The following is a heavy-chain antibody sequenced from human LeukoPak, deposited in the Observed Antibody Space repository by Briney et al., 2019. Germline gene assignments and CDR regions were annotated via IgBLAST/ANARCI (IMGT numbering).Heavy chain of an antibody. CDR1: GLTFSNAW. CDR2: ISGSGGST. Sequence: GGSLRLSCAASGLTFSNAWMSWVRQAPGKGLEWVSAISGSGGSTYYADSVKGRFTISRDNSKNTLYLQMNSLRAEDTAVYYCAKDRAAAAGTDWFDPWGQGTLVTVSS. D-gene: IGHD6-13*01. V-gene: IGHV3-23*01. J-gene: IGHJ5*02. CDR3: AKDRAAAAGTDWFDP.